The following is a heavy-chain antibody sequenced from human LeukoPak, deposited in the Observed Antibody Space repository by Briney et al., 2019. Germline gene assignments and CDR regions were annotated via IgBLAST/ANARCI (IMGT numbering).Heavy chain of an antibody. CDR3: AKDPDIVVVPAPY. CDR2: ISYDGSNK. V-gene: IGHV3-30-3*01. J-gene: IGHJ4*02. Sequence: GSLRLSCAASGFTFSSYAMHWVRPAPGKGLEWVAVISYDGSNKYYADSVKGRFTISRDNSKNTLYLQMNSLRAEDTAVYYCAKDPDIVVVPAPYWGQGTLVTVSS. D-gene: IGHD2-2*01. CDR1: GFTFSSYA.